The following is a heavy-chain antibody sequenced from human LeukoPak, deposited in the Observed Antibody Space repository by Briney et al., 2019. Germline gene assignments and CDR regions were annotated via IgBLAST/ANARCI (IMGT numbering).Heavy chain of an antibody. D-gene: IGHD2-15*01. CDR2: INQDGSEK. J-gene: IGHJ4*02. Sequence: GGSLRLSCATSGFIFSDYYMSWVRQTPGKGLEWVANINQDGSEKYYVDSVKGRFTISRDNARNSLYLQMNSLRTEDTSVYYCAPHCSGASCPDYWGQGTLVTVSS. V-gene: IGHV3-7*01. CDR1: GFIFSDYY. CDR3: APHCSGASCPDY.